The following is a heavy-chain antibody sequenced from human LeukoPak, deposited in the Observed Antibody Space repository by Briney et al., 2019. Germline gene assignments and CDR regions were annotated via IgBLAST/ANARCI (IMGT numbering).Heavy chain of an antibody. V-gene: IGHV4-59*01. CDR3: ARDLSIAAAGDYYYYGMDV. Sequence: SETLSLTCAASGGSISSYYWSWIRQPPGKGLEWIGYIYYSGSTNYNPSLKSRVTISVDTSKNQFSLKLSSVTAADTAVYYCARDLSIAAAGDYYYYGMDVWGQGTTVTVSS. D-gene: IGHD6-13*01. CDR2: IYYSGST. CDR1: GGSISSYY. J-gene: IGHJ6*02.